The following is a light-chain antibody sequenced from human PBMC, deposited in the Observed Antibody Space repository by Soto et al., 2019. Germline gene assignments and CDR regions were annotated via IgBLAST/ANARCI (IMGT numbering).Light chain of an antibody. V-gene: IGLV3-21*02. CDR3: QVWDISADPNYV. CDR1: NIGSKT. CDR2: DDR. J-gene: IGLJ1*01. Sequence: SYELTQSSSVSVAPGQTATVTCWGNNIGSKTVHWYQQRPGQAPVLVVYDDRDRPSGIPERFSGSNSENTATLTISRVEAGDEADYYCQVWDISADPNYVFGPGTKLTVL.